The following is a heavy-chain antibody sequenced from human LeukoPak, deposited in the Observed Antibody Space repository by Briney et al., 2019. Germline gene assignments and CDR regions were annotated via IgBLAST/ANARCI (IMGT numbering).Heavy chain of an antibody. V-gene: IGHV4-31*03. J-gene: IGHJ6*02. CDR2: IYYSEST. CDR1: GGSIRSSYYY. Sequence: SETLSLTCTVSGGSIRSSYYYWGWIRQPPGKGLEWIVYIYYSESTYYNPSLKSRVTISVDTSKNQFSLKLSSVTAADTAVYYCARARNERPAEGYYYGMDVWGQGTTVTVSS. D-gene: IGHD2-2*01. CDR3: ARARNERPAEGYYYGMDV.